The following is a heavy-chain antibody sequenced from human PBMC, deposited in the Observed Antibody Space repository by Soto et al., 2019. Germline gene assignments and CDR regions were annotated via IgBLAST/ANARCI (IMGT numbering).Heavy chain of an antibody. CDR3: STRSYSSGNYSMDV. CDR1: GFTFSSYA. J-gene: IGHJ6*02. Sequence: EVQLLESGGGLVQPGGSLRLSCAASGFTFSSYAMSWVRQAPGKGLEWVSTITSSGGNTYYSDSVKGRFTISRDNSETTLYLQMSSLRAEDTALYYCSTRSYSSGNYSMDVWGQGTTVTVSS. V-gene: IGHV3-23*01. D-gene: IGHD6-19*01. CDR2: ITSSGGNT.